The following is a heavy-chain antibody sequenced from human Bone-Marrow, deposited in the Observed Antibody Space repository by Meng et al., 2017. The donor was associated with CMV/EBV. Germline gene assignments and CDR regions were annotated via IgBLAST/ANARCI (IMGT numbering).Heavy chain of an antibody. CDR3: AREDCSSTSCLSGLDY. CDR1: GFTFSSYA. J-gene: IGHJ4*02. V-gene: IGHV3-30*04. D-gene: IGHD2-2*01. CDR2: ISYDGSNK. Sequence: GESLKISCEASGFTFSSYAMHWVRQAPGKGLEWVAVISYDGSNKYYADSVKGRFTISRDNSKNTLYLQMNSLRAEDTAVYYCAREDCSSTSCLSGLDYWGQGPPVTVSS.